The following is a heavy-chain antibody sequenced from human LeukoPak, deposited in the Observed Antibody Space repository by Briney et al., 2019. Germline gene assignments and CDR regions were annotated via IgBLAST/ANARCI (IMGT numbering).Heavy chain of an antibody. CDR3: AKDWSAAD. CDR2: IDIGAAKT. Sequence: PGGSLRLSCATSGFVFSNYAMTWVRQATGKGLEWVSAIDIGAAKTNYADSVRGRFTISRDDSKKTLYLQMRSLRAEDTAVYYCAKDWSAADWGQGTLVTVSS. V-gene: IGHV3-23*01. D-gene: IGHD2-15*01. J-gene: IGHJ4*02. CDR1: GFVFSNYA.